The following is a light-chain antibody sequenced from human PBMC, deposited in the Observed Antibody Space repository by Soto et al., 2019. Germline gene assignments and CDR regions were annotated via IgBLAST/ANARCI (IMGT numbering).Light chain of an antibody. CDR3: SSYTTNITPVV. J-gene: IGLJ2*01. V-gene: IGLV2-14*01. CDR1: SSDVGGYIY. Sequence: QSALTQPRSVSGSPGQSVTISCTGTSSDVGGYIYVSWYQQHPGKAPKLLISEVTNRPSGVSNRFSGSKSGNTASLTISGLQAEDEADYYCSSYTTNITPVVFGGGTKLTVL. CDR2: EVT.